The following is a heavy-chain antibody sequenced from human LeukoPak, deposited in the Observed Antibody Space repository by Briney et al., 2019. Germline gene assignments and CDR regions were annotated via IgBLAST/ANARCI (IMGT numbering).Heavy chain of an antibody. CDR1: GFTFSSYA. Sequence: GRSLRLSCAASGFTFSSYAMHWVRQAPGKGLEWVAVISYDGSNKYYADSVKGRFTISRDNAKNSLYLQMNSLRAEDTAVYYCARYFWSGYYPDYWGQGTLVTVSS. CDR2: ISYDGSNK. J-gene: IGHJ4*02. D-gene: IGHD3-3*01. CDR3: ARYFWSGYYPDY. V-gene: IGHV3-30-3*01.